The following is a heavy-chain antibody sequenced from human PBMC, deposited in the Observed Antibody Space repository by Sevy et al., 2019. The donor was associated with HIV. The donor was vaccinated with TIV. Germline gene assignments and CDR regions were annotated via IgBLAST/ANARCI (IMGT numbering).Heavy chain of an antibody. J-gene: IGHJ4*02. CDR2: IRSKAYGGTT. D-gene: IGHD1-26*01. V-gene: IGHV3-49*04. CDR3: TIVGATPDFDY. CDR1: GFTFGDYA. Sequence: GESLKISCTASGFTFGDYAMSWVRQAPGKGLEWVGFIRSKAYGGTTEYDASVKCRFTISRDDSKSIAYLQMNSLKTEDTAVYYGTIVGATPDFDYWGQGTLVTVSS.